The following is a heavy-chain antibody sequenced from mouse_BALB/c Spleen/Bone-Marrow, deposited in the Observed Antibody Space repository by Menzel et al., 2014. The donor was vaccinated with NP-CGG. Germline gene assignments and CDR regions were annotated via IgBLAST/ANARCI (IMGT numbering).Heavy chain of an antibody. V-gene: IGHV1S137*01. Sequence: QVQLKESGAELVRPGVSVKIPCKGSGYTFTDYAVHWVKQSHAKSLEWIGVISTYYGDATYNQKFKGKATMTVDKSSSTAYMELARLTSEDSAIYYCARDLDYWGQGTTLTVSS. J-gene: IGHJ2*01. CDR1: GYTFTDYA. CDR2: ISTYYGDA. CDR3: ARDLDY.